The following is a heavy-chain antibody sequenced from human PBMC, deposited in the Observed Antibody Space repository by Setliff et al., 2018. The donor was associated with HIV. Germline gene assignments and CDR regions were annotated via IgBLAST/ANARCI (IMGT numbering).Heavy chain of an antibody. J-gene: IGHJ6*03. V-gene: IGHV4-4*09. CDR1: GGSISSHY. Sequence: SETLSLTCTVSGGSISSHYWSWIRQPPGKGLEWIGHIHTSGSTNYDLSLMSRVTISVDTSKNQFSLKLSSVTAADTAVYYCARGRNYGSPYFYYMDVWATGTTVTVSS. CDR2: IHTSGST. CDR3: ARGRNYGSPYFYYMDV. D-gene: IGHD3-10*01.